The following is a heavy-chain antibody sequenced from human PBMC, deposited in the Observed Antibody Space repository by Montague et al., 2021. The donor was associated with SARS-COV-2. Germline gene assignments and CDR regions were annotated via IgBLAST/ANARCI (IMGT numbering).Heavy chain of an antibody. CDR2: IDWDDGK. Sequence: PELVKPTQTLTLTCTFSGFSLSTSGMCVSWIRQPPGKALEWLARIDWDDGKYYSTSLKTRLTISKDTSKNQVVLTMTNMDPVDTATYYCARGYYDILTGYLDAFDIWGQGTMVTVSS. CDR3: ARGYYDILTGYLDAFDI. CDR1: GFSLSTSGMC. V-gene: IGHV2-70*11. J-gene: IGHJ3*02. D-gene: IGHD3-9*01.